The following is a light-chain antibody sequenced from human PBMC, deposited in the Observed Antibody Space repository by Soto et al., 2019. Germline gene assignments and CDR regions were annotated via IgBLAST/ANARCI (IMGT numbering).Light chain of an antibody. J-gene: IGKJ1*01. CDR3: QQYNSYSPT. V-gene: IGKV1-5*03. CDR2: KAS. Sequence: DIQITQSPSTLSSSVGDRVTITCLSSQSISVWLAWYQQKAGKAPNLLIYKASRSESGVPSRFSGSGSETEFTLTISGLQPGDSATYYCQQYNSYSPTFGQGTKVDIK. CDR1: QSISVW.